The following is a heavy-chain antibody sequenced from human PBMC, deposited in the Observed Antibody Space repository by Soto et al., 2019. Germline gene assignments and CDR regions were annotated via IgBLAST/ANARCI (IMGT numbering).Heavy chain of an antibody. D-gene: IGHD1-1*01. CDR2: ISAHNGNT. V-gene: IGHV1-18*01. Sequence: QVHLVQSGAEVKKPGASVKVSCQGSGYAFTTYGITWARQAPGQGLEWMGWISAHNGNTHYAQKLQGRVTVTRDTSTSTAYMELRSLRYDETAVYYCARGRYGDYWGQGALVTVSS. CDR3: ARGRYGDY. J-gene: IGHJ4*02. CDR1: GYAFTTYG.